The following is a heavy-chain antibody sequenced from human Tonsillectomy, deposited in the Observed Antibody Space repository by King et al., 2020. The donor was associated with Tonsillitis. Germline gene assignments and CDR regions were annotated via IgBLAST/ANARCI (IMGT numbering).Heavy chain of an antibody. CDR2: IYHSGST. J-gene: IGHJ4*02. D-gene: IGHD3-16*02. CDR1: GGSISSYY. Sequence: QLQESGPGLVKPSETLSLTCTVSGGSISSYYWSWIRQPPGKGLEWVGYIYHSGSTSYNPSLKSRVTISVDTSKNQFSLKLSSVSAADTAVYYCAGGVNDSVWGSYRYDSWGQGPLVTVS. V-gene: IGHV4-59*01. CDR3: AGGVNDSVWGSYRYDS.